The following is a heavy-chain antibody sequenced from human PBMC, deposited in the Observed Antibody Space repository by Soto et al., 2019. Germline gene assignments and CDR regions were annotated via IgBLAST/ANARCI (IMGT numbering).Heavy chain of an antibody. CDR3: ARDRGGRCSSTSCPKSYFDY. CDR1: GYTFTSYA. CDR2: INAGNGNT. D-gene: IGHD2-2*01. Sequence: QVQLVQSGAEVKKPGASVKVSCKASGYTFTSYAMHWVRQAPGQRLEWMGWINAGNGNTKYSQKFQGRVTITRDTSASTAYMELSSLRSEDTAVYYCARDRGGRCSSTSCPKSYFDYWGRGTLVTVSS. J-gene: IGHJ4*02. V-gene: IGHV1-3*01.